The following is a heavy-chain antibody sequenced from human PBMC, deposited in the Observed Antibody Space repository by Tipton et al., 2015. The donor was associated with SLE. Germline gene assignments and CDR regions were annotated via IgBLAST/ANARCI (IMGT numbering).Heavy chain of an antibody. Sequence: LRLSCAASGFTFSDYYMSWIRQPPGKGLEWIGEINHSGSTSYIPSLKSRVTISVDTSKNQFSLKLSSVTAADTAVYYCARGQKPQYYYDSSGYYPAYYGMDVWGQGTTATVSS. V-gene: IGHV4-34*01. CDR3: ARGQKPQYYYDSSGYYPAYYGMDV. CDR2: INHSGST. D-gene: IGHD3-22*01. CDR1: GFTFSDYY. J-gene: IGHJ6*02.